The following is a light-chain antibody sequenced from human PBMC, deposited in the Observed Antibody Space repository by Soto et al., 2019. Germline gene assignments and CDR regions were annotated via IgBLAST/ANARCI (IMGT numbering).Light chain of an antibody. CDR1: QSVSSN. V-gene: IGKV3-15*01. J-gene: IGKJ1*01. CDR3: QQYNNWPRT. Sequence: EIVVTQSPDTLSVSPGARATLSFRASQSVSSNLAWYQQKPGQAPRFLIYGASTRATGIPARFSGSGSGTEFTLTISSLQSEDFAVYYCQQYNNWPRTFCQGTMVDI. CDR2: GAS.